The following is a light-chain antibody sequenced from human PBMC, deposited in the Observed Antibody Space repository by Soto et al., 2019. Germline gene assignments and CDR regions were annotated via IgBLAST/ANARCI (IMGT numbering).Light chain of an antibody. CDR3: QLFGRSVS. V-gene: IGKV3-20*01. CDR2: GAL. CDR1: QLVVTDY. Sequence: DIVLTQSPGTLSLSPGARATLSCRAGQLVVTDYLHWYQQKPGQAPRFLIYGALKRATGIPDRFSGSGSGTDFTLTISRLEPEYFAVYYCQLFGRSVSFGPGTKVDSK. J-gene: IGKJ3*01.